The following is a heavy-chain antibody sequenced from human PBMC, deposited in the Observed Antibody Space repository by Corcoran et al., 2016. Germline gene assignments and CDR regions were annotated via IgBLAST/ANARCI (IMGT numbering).Heavy chain of an antibody. CDR3: ARGWGNCSIPSCYFLRLLWWFDP. CDR2: IYYSGST. D-gene: IGHD2-2*01. V-gene: IGHV4-31*03. J-gene: IGHJ5*02. CDR1: GGSISSGGYY. Sequence: QVQLQESGPGLVKPSQTLSLTCTVSGGSISSGGYYWSWIRQHPGKGLEWIGYIYYSGSTYYNPSLKSRVTISVDTSKNQFSLKLSSVTAADTAVYYCARGWGNCSIPSCYFLRLLWWFDPWCQGILVTLSS.